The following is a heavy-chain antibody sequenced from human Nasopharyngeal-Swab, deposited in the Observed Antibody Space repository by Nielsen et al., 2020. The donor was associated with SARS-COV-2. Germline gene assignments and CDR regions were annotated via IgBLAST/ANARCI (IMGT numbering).Heavy chain of an antibody. D-gene: IGHD2-2*02. V-gene: IGHV3-30-3*01. CDR3: ARDGYKSGGLDY. Sequence: GESLKISCAASGFTFSSYAMHWVRQAPGKGLEWVAVISYDGSNKYYADSVKGRFTISRDNSKNTLYLQMNSLRAEDTAVYYCARDGYKSGGLDYWGQGTLVTVSS. CDR2: ISYDGSNK. CDR1: GFTFSSYA. J-gene: IGHJ4*02.